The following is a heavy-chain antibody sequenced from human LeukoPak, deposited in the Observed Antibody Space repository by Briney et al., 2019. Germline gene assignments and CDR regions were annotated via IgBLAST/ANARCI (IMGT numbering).Heavy chain of an antibody. CDR3: ARAYTQLGFDP. D-gene: IGHD2-2*01. V-gene: IGHV3-49*03. CDR1: GFTFGDYA. CDR2: IRSKAYGGTT. Sequence: GGSLRLSCTASGFTFGDYAMSWFRQAPGKGLEWVGFIRSKAYGGTTEYAASVKGRFTISRDDSKSIAYLQMNSLKTEDTAVYYCARAYTQLGFDPWGQGTLVAVSS. J-gene: IGHJ5*02.